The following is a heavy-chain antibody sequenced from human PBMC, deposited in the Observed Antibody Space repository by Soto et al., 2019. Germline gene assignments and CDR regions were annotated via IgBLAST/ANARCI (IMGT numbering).Heavy chain of an antibody. CDR2: ISAYNGNT. V-gene: IGHV1-18*01. CDR1: GYTFSSYH. J-gene: IGHJ4*02. Sequence: QIQLVQSGAEVKKPGASVKVSCKASGYTFSSYHITWVRQAPGQGLEWMGWISAYNGNTNYAQNLQGRVTMTTDPSTSTTYMELRSLRSDDTAVYYCARDLPPVDYWGQGTLVTVSS. CDR3: ARDLPPVDY.